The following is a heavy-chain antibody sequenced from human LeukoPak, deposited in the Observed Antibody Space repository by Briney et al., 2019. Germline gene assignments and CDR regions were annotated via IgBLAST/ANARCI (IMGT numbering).Heavy chain of an antibody. J-gene: IGHJ4*02. CDR3: ANRGGSGSYSADY. Sequence: GGSLRLSCAASGFTFSSYAMSWVRQAQGKGLEWVSAISGSGGSAYYADSVMGRFTISRDNSKNTLYLQMNSLRAEDTAVYYCANRGGSGSYSADYWGQGTLVTVSS. CDR2: ISGSGGSA. CDR1: GFTFSSYA. D-gene: IGHD3-10*01. V-gene: IGHV3-23*01.